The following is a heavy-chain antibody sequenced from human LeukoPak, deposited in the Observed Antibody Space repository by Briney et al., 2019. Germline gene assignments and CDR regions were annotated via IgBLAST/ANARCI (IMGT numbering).Heavy chain of an antibody. V-gene: IGHV4-39*02. J-gene: IGHJ4*02. Sequence: SETLSLTCSVSGGSISSSDYFWGWIRQPPGKEPEWIGSIYYSGSTYYNPSLKSRVIISVDTSKNQFSLKLNSVTAADTAVYYCARDLVFSYYYDSSAFDYWGQGTLVTVSS. D-gene: IGHD3-22*01. CDR2: IYYSGST. CDR1: GGSISSSDYF. CDR3: ARDLVFSYYYDSSAFDY.